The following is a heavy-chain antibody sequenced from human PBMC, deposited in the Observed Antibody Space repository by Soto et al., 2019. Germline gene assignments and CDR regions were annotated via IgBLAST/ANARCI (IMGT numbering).Heavy chain of an antibody. D-gene: IGHD3-10*01. Sequence: QVQLVQSGAELKKPGASVKVSCEASGYTFTSHAIHWVRQAPGQRLEWVGWINAGSGYTKYSQKFQGRVTITRDSSASAAYMELSSLRSDDTAVYYCARARFYGSGTFNYFDYWGQGTLVSVSS. J-gene: IGHJ4*02. CDR1: GYTFTSHA. CDR3: ARARFYGSGTFNYFDY. V-gene: IGHV1-3*01. CDR2: INAGSGYT.